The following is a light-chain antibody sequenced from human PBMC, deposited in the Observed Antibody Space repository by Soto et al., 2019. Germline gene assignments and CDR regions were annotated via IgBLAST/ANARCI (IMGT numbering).Light chain of an antibody. CDR3: QQYNNWPLT. J-gene: IGKJ1*01. CDR1: QSVSSGY. Sequence: EIVMTQSPATLSVSPGERATLSCRASQSVSSGYLVWYQHKPGQTPRLLIYGASTRATGIPDRFSGSGSGTEFTLTISSLQSEDFAVYSCQQYNNWPLTFGQGTKGDIK. V-gene: IGKV3D-15*01. CDR2: GAS.